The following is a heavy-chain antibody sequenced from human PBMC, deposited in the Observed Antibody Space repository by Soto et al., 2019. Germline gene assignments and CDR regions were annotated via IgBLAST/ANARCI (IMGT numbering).Heavy chain of an antibody. J-gene: IGHJ4*02. D-gene: IGHD6-19*01. CDR3: ARGSGMYRTNFDY. Sequence: GASVKVSCKASGYTFTSYAMHWVRQAPGQRLEWMGWIIPILGKAKYAQKFQGRVTIPADKSTSTAYMELSSLRSEDTAVYYCARGSGMYRTNFDYWGQGTLVTVSS. CDR1: GYTFTSYA. CDR2: IIPILGKA. V-gene: IGHV1-69*10.